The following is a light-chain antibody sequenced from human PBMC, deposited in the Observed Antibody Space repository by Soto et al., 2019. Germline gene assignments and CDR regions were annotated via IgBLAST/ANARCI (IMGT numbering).Light chain of an antibody. J-gene: IGKJ1*01. CDR3: HKYYSIPST. CDR1: QSVLHSPTNNNY. Sequence: DIVMTQSPDSLAVSLGERATINCKSSQSVLHSPTNNNYLAWYQKKPGQPPKLLIYWASTRESGVPDRFSGSGSGTHFTLTINSLQAEDAAVSYGHKYYSIPSTLGQGTKVELK. CDR2: WAS. V-gene: IGKV4-1*01.